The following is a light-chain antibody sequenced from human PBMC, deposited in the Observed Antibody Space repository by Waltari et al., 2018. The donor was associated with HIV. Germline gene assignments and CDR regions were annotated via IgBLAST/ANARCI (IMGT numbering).Light chain of an antibody. CDR2: DAS. Sequence: AIQMTQSPSSLSSSVGERVIITCRASQGIRNHLGWYQQKPGKAPKFLIYDASSLKSGVPSRFNASGSGTDFTLTISSLQPEDFATYYCLQDYNYPWTFGQGTKVDIK. J-gene: IGKJ1*01. CDR1: QGIRNH. V-gene: IGKV1-6*01. CDR3: LQDYNYPWT.